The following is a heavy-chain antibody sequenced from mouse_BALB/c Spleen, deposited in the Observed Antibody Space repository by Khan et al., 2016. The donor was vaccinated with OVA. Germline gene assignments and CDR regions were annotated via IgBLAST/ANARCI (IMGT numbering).Heavy chain of an antibody. J-gene: IGHJ2*01. CDR2: ISYSGST. CDR1: GYSITSGYG. V-gene: IGHV3-2*02. CDR3: ARTARIKY. D-gene: IGHD1-2*01. Sequence: QLKESGPGLVKPSQSLSLTCTVTGYSITSGYGWNWIRQFPGNKLEWMGYISYSGSTNSNPSLKSRISITRDTSKNQFFLQLNSVTTEDTATYYSARTARIKYWGQGTTLTVSS.